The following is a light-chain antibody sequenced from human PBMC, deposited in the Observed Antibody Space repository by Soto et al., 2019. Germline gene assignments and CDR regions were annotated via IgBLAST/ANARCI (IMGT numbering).Light chain of an antibody. J-gene: IGKJ1*01. CDR3: QQCNNWPPT. Sequence: EIVMTQSPATLSVSPGERATLSCRASQSVSSNLAWYQQKPGQAPRLLIYGASIRATCIPARFSGSGSGTEFTLTISSLQSEDFAVYYCQQCNNWPPTFGQGTKVDIK. CDR2: GAS. CDR1: QSVSSN. V-gene: IGKV3D-15*01.